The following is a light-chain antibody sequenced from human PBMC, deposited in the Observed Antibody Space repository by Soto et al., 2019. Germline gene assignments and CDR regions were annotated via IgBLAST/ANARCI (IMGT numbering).Light chain of an antibody. CDR2: NVN. V-gene: IGLV2-14*01. CDR1: SSDVGSYDY. Sequence: QSALIQPPSVSGSPGQSVTISCTGTSSDVGSYDYVSWYQQHPGTVPKPMIYNVNTRPSGVSNRFSGSKSGNTASLTISGLQAEDEADYYCSSYTSSNTFYVFGTGTKLTVL. J-gene: IGLJ1*01. CDR3: SSYTSSNTFYV.